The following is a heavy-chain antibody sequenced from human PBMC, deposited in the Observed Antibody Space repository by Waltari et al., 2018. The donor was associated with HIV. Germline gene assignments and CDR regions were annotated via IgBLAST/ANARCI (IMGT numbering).Heavy chain of an antibody. CDR2: INPNSGGT. CDR1: GYTLSDNY. V-gene: IGHV1-2*02. Sequence: QVQLVQSGAVVKKPGASVKVSCKTSGYTLSDNYIHWMRQAPGQGPEWMGWINPNSGGTNYAQRFQDRVTLTRDTHISTVFMDLSRLASDDTAVYYCARVPQGRLGELSTYYFDYWGKGSLVIVSS. D-gene: IGHD3-16*01. J-gene: IGHJ4*02. CDR3: ARVPQGRLGELSTYYFDY.